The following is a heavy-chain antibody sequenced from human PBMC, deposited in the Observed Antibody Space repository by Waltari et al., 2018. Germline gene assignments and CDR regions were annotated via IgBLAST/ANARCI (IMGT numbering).Heavy chain of an antibody. V-gene: IGHV4-39*01. J-gene: IGHJ4*02. CDR3: ARLTRSEIDY. CDR2: IYYSGST. Sequence: QLQLQESGPGLVKPSETLSLTCTVPGGSISSSSYYWGWIRQPPGKGLEWIGSIYYSGSTYYNPSLKSRVTISVDTSKNQFSLKLSSVTAADTAVYYCARLTRSEIDYWGQGTLVTVSS. CDR1: GGSISSSSYY.